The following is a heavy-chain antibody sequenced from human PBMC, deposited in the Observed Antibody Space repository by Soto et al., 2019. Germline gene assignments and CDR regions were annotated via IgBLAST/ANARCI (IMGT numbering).Heavy chain of an antibody. V-gene: IGHV6-1*01. Sequence: QVQLQQSSPGLVKPSQALSLTCDISGDSVSSNSAGWNWIRQTPSRGLEWLGRTYYKSKWYYTYAASVKSRITVSPDTSKNQFSLQLTSVTPEDTAVYDCARGSWDDVSGHYYMDVWDKGTTVTVSS. CDR2: TYYKSKWYY. CDR1: GDSVSSNSAG. J-gene: IGHJ6*03. CDR3: ARGSWDDVSGHYYMDV. D-gene: IGHD1-1*01.